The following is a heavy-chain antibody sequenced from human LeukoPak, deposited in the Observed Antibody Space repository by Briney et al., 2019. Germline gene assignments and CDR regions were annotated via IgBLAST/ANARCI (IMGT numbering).Heavy chain of an antibody. V-gene: IGHV3-30*18. Sequence: GGSLRLSCAASGFTFSSYGMHWVRQAPGKGLEWVAVISYDGSNKYYADSVKGRFTISRDNSKNTLYLQMNSLRAEDTAVYYCAKDGGTVTTSDFDYWGQGTLVTVSS. CDR3: AKDGGTVTTSDFDY. CDR2: ISYDGSNK. CDR1: GFTFSSYG. J-gene: IGHJ4*02. D-gene: IGHD4-17*01.